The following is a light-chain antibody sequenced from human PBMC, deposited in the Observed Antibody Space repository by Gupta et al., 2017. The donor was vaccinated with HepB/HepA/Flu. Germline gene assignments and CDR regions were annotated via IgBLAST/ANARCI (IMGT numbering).Light chain of an antibody. CDR2: GAS. J-gene: IGKJ4*01. Sequence: DIVMTPSPDSLPVSLGERATINFRSSHSALYSSNNKNYLAWYQQKPGQPPKLLIYGASTRESGVPDRFSGSGSGTDFTLTISSLQAEDVAVYYCQQYYNTPFTFGGGTKVEIK. CDR1: HSALYSSNNKNY. V-gene: IGKV4-1*01. CDR3: QQYYNTPFT.